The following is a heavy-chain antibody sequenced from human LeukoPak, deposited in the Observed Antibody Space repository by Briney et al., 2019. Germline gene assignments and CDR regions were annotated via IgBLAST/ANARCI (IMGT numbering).Heavy chain of an antibody. Sequence: ASVKVSCKASGYSFADYYMHWVRQAPGQGLEWMGWIKPNSGGTRSAQKFQGRVTMTRDTSISTAYMELSRLRSDDTAVYYCARDQGYSGYDRRDYWGQGTLVTVSS. CDR1: GYSFADYY. J-gene: IGHJ4*02. CDR2: IKPNSGGT. CDR3: ARDQGYSGYDRRDY. D-gene: IGHD5-12*01. V-gene: IGHV1-2*02.